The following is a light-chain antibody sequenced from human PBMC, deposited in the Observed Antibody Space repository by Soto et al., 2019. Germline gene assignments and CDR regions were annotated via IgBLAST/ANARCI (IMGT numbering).Light chain of an antibody. CDR3: QQYNNWPYT. V-gene: IGKV3-15*01. CDR1: QSVSSN. Sequence: EIVMTQSPATLSVSPGERAALSCRASQSVSSNFAWYQQKTGQAPRLLIYGASTRATGIPARFSGSGSGTGFTLTISSLQSEDFAVSYCQQYNNWPYTFGQGTKLGI. CDR2: GAS. J-gene: IGKJ2*01.